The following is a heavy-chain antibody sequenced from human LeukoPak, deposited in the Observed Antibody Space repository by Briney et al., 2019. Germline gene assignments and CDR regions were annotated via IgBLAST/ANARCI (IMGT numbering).Heavy chain of an antibody. CDR1: GGSISSYY. Sequence: SETLSLTCTVSGGSISSYYWSWIRQPAGKGLEWIGRIYTSGSTNYNPSLKSRVTMSVDTSKNQFSLELSSVTAADTAVYYCARDHGCSGGSCYSFVHYDAFDIWGQGTMVTVSS. D-gene: IGHD2-15*01. J-gene: IGHJ3*02. CDR3: ARDHGCSGGSCYSFVHYDAFDI. CDR2: IYTSGST. V-gene: IGHV4-4*07.